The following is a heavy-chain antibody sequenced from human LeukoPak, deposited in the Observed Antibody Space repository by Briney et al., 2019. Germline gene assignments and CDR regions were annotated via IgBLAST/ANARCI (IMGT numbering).Heavy chain of an antibody. CDR2: VNHRGTT. CDR1: GGSFGGYF. CDR3: ARIHLWPENWFDA. D-gene: IGHD3-10*01. Sequence: SETLSLTCAVNGGSFGGYFWGWFRQPPGKGLEWIGEVNHRGTTSSNPSLKSRVAISVDASKNQFSLKLSSVTAADTAIYYCARIHLWPENWFDAWGQGGLVTVSS. V-gene: IGHV4-34*01. J-gene: IGHJ5*02.